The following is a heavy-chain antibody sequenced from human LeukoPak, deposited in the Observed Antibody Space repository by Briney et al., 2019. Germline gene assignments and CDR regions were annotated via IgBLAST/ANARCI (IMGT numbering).Heavy chain of an antibody. Sequence: GASVKVSCKASGYTLTSYDINWVRQATGQGLEWMGWMNPSSGNTGYAQKFQGRVSMTRDTSISTAYMELSSLRSEDTAVYYCARGPVEAVFGVSTEDWGQGTTVTVSS. D-gene: IGHD3-10*02. CDR3: ARGPVEAVFGVSTED. CDR1: GYTLTSYD. J-gene: IGHJ6*02. V-gene: IGHV1-8*01. CDR2: MNPSSGNT.